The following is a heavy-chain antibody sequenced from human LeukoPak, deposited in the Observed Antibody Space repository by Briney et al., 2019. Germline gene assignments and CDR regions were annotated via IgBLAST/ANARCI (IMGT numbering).Heavy chain of an antibody. CDR1: GFTFSSYG. J-gene: IGHJ4*02. CDR2: IWYDGSNK. Sequence: GGSLRLSCAASGFTFSSYGMHWVRQAPGKGLEWVAVIWYDGSNKYYADSVKGRFTISRDNSKNTLYLQMNSLRAEDTAVYYCAKKGATTGDFDYWGQGTLVTVSS. D-gene: IGHD1-26*01. V-gene: IGHV3-33*06. CDR3: AKKGATTGDFDY.